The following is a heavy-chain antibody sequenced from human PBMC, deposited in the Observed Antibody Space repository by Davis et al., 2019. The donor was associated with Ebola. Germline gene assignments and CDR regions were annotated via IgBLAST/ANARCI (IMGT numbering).Heavy chain of an antibody. CDR2: INPNSGGT. D-gene: IGHD6-6*01. CDR1: GYTFTGYY. V-gene: IGHV1-2*02. J-gene: IGHJ5*02. CDR3: ARVRVYSSSSYWFDP. Sequence: ASVKVSCKASGYTFTGYYMHWVRQAPGQGLEWMGWINPNSGGTNYAQKFQGRVTITADKSTSTAYMELSSLRSEDTAVYYCARVRVYSSSSYWFDPWGQGTLVTVSS.